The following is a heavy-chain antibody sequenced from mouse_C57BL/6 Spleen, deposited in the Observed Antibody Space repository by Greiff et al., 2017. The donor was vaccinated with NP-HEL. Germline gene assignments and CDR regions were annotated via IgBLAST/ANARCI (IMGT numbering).Heavy chain of an antibody. CDR2: IDPSDSST. D-gene: IGHD1-1*01. CDR1: GYTFTSYW. CDR3: ANGSPYYYAMDY. J-gene: IGHJ4*01. Sequence: QVQLQQPGAELVRPGTSVKLSCKASGYTFTSYWLHWVKQRPGQGLEWIGVIDPSDSSTNYNQKFKGKATLTVDTSSSTAYMQLSSLTSEDSAVYYCANGSPYYYAMDYWGQGTSVTVSS. V-gene: IGHV1-59*01.